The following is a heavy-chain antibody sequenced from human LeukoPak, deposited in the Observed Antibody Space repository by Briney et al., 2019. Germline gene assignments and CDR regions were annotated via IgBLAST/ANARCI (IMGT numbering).Heavy chain of an antibody. V-gene: IGHV3-53*01. CDR2: IYSGGST. CDR1: GFTVSSNY. J-gene: IGHJ4*02. CDR3: ARESVAAASFDY. D-gene: IGHD6-13*01. Sequence: PGGSLRLSCAASGFTVSSNYMSWVRQAPGKGLEWVSLIYSGGSTHYSDSVKGRFTISRDNSKNTLCLQLNSLRAEDTAVYYCARESVAAASFDYWGQGTLVTVSS.